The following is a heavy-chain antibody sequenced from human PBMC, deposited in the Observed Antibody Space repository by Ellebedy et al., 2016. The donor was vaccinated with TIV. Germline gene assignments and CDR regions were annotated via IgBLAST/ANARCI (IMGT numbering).Heavy chain of an antibody. CDR3: ARGAVTGMTTATFHP. CDR2: INNGGSST. V-gene: IGHV3-74*01. CDR1: GFTFDSYA. Sequence: PGGSLRLSCVASGFTFDSYAMHRVRQAPGKGPVWVSRINNGGSSTSYADSVKGRFTISRDNAKNTLYLQMNSLRAEDTAVYYCARGAVTGMTTATFHPWGQGTLVTVSS. J-gene: IGHJ5*02. D-gene: IGHD4-11*01.